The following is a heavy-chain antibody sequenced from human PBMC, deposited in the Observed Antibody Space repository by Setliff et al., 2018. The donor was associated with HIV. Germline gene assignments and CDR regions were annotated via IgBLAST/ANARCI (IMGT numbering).Heavy chain of an antibody. CDR2: IYYSGST. CDR3: ARYCSGGSCYYAFDY. Sequence: PSETLSLTCTVSGVAISSHYWSWIRQPPGKGLEWIGSIYYSGSTKYNPSLKSRVTISVDTSKNQFSLKLSSVTAADTAVYYCARYCSGGSCYYAFDYWGQGTQVTVSS. CDR1: GVAISSHY. D-gene: IGHD2-15*01. J-gene: IGHJ4*02. V-gene: IGHV4-59*11.